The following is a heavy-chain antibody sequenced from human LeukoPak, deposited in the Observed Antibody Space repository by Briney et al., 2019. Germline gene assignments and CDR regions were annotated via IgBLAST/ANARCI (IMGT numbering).Heavy chain of an antibody. CDR3: ARDNSVGDNAWWFDP. Sequence: GASVKVSCKASGYTFTNHYMHWVRQAPGQGLEWMGWMNPNSGNTGYAQKFQGRVTMTRDMSTSTDYMELSSLRSEDTAIYYCARDNSVGDNAWWFDPWGQGTLVTVSS. CDR2: MNPNSGNT. V-gene: IGHV1-8*02. J-gene: IGHJ5*02. D-gene: IGHD1-26*01. CDR1: GYTFTNHY.